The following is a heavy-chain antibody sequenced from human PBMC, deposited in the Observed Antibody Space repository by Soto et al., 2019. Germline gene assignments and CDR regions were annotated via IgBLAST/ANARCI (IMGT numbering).Heavy chain of an antibody. D-gene: IGHD2-8*01. J-gene: IGHJ6*02. Sequence: QVQAVQSGAEVKKPGSSVKVSCNASGCTFSSYVISWVRQAPGQGLEWMGRIIPIFGTADYAQKFQGRVTITADESTSTAYMELIRLRSEDTAGYYYASECGRTRGMDVMGQGTTITVSS. CDR1: GCTFSSYV. CDR3: ASECGRTRGMDV. CDR2: IIPIFGTA. V-gene: IGHV1-69*18.